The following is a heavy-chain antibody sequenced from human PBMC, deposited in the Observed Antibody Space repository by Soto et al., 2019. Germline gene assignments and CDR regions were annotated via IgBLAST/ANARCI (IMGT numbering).Heavy chain of an antibody. V-gene: IGHV4-30-2*01. CDR2: IYESGTI. J-gene: IGHJ5*02. Sequence: SETLSLTCAVSGGSIGGAGYSWSWIRQPPGGGLDWIGYIYESGTILYNPSLETRLTISLNWSDKQFSLTLNSVTAADTAVYYCARAQFYSGSGNYHNLMFDPWGQGTQVTV. CDR3: ARAQFYSGSGNYHNLMFDP. D-gene: IGHD3-10*01. CDR1: GGSIGGAGYS.